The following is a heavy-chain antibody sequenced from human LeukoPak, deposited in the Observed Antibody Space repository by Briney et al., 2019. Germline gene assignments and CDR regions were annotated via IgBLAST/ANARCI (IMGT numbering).Heavy chain of an antibody. V-gene: IGHV3-23*01. Sequence: GGSLRLSCAASGFTFSSSAMSWVSQAPGKGLEWVSAVTGSGGSTYYADFVKGRFTISRDNSKNTLYLQMNSLRAEDTAVYYCATMPVYSSGWYYFDYWGQGNLVTVSS. D-gene: IGHD6-19*01. J-gene: IGHJ4*02. CDR3: ATMPVYSSGWYYFDY. CDR2: VTGSGGST. CDR1: GFTFSSSA.